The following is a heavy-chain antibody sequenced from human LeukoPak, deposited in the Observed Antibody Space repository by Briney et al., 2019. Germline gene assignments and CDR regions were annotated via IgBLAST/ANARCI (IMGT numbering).Heavy chain of an antibody. CDR2: IIPMMGIA. Sequence: SVKVSCKASGGTLRRHTITWVRQAPGQGLERMGRIIPMMGIANYAQKFQGRVTITADTSTDTAYMDLISLRSEDTAVYYCASRSHKTIVGADTREVGDYWGQGTLVTVSS. D-gene: IGHD6-19*01. CDR3: ASRSHKTIVGADTREVGDY. J-gene: IGHJ4*02. V-gene: IGHV1-69*02. CDR1: GGTLRRHT.